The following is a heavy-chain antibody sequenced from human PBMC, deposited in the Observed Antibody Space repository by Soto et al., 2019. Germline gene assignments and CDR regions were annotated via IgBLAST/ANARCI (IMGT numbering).Heavy chain of an antibody. CDR1: GFIFSNAW. CDR2: IKSKRDGGTT. D-gene: IGHD2-15*01. J-gene: IGHJ4*02. Sequence: EVRLVESGGGLVKPGGSLRLSCAASGFIFSNAWMTWVRQAPGKGLEWVGRIKSKRDGGTTDYAAPVKGRFTISRDDSKNTLNLQMNSRKIEDTAVYYGTPTWELLLYFDNWGQGTLVTVSS. V-gene: IGHV3-15*01. CDR3: TPTWELLLYFDN.